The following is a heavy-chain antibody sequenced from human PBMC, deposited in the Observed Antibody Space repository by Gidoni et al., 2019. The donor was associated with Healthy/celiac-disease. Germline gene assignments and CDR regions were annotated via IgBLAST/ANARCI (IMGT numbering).Heavy chain of an antibody. CDR2: ISSSSTYI. J-gene: IGHJ4*02. Sequence: EVQLVASGGGLVTLGGSLRLSCAASGFTFSSYSMNWVRQAPGKGLEWVSSISSSSTYIYYADSVKGRFTISRDNAKNSLYLKMNSLRAEDTAVYYCARDLESGYDYDYWGQGTLVTVSS. CDR3: ARDLESGYDYDY. V-gene: IGHV3-21*01. CDR1: GFTFSSYS. D-gene: IGHD5-12*01.